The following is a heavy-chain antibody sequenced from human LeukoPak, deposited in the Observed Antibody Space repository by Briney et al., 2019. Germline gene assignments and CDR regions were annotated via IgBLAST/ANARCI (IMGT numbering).Heavy chain of an antibody. CDR1: GFTFSSYA. CDR2: ISSNGGST. D-gene: IGHD2-15*01. CDR3: ARVRCSGGSCYSGAFDI. V-gene: IGHV3-64*01. J-gene: IGHJ3*02. Sequence: GGSLRLSCAASGFTFSSYAMHWVRQAPGEGLEYVSAISSNGGSTYYANSVKGRFTISRDNSKNTLYLQMGSLRAEDMAVYYCARVRCSGGSCYSGAFDIWGQGTMVTVSS.